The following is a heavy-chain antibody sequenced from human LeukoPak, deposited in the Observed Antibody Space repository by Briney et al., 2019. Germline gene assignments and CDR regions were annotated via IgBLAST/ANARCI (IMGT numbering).Heavy chain of an antibody. J-gene: IGHJ4*02. CDR1: GLTVSSKD. V-gene: IGHV3-53*01. Sequence: GGSLRLSCAASGLTVSSKDMSWVRQAPGKGLEWVSVIYSGGSTYYADSVKGRFTISRDNAKNTLYLQMNSLRAEDMAVYFCVRDDYGDYLFDNWGQGTLVTVSS. D-gene: IGHD4-17*01. CDR3: VRDDYGDYLFDN. CDR2: IYSGGST.